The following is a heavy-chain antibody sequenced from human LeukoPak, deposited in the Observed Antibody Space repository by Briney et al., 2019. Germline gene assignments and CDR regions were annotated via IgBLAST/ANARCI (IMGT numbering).Heavy chain of an antibody. J-gene: IGHJ4*02. D-gene: IGHD3-16*01. CDR2: ISGSGGST. Sequence: GGALRLSCAASGFTFSSYAMSWVRQAPGKGLEWVSTISGSGGSTYYADSVKGRFTISRDNSKNTLYLQMNSLRAEDTAVYYCAKLGTRGFYFDYWGQGTLVTVSS. CDR3: AKLGTRGFYFDY. CDR1: GFTFSSYA. V-gene: IGHV3-23*01.